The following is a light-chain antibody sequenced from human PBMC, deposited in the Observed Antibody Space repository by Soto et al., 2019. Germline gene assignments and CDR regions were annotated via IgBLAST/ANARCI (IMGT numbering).Light chain of an antibody. Sequence: LTQPRSVSGSPGQSVTISCSGTSSDVGGYNYVSWYQQYPGKAPKLMIYDVSKRPSGVPDRFSGSKSGNTASLTITGLQAEDEADYYCCSYAGRYTYVFGTGTKVTVL. CDR1: SSDVGGYNY. CDR3: CSYAGRYTYV. V-gene: IGLV2-11*01. J-gene: IGLJ1*01. CDR2: DVS.